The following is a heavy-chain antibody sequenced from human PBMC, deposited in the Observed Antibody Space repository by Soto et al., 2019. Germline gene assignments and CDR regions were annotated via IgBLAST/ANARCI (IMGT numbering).Heavy chain of an antibody. CDR3: ARGGRGRIAARRNSEF. V-gene: IGHV3-33*01. D-gene: IGHD6-6*01. CDR1: GFTFSSYG. CDR2: IWYDGSNK. J-gene: IGHJ4*02. Sequence: QVQLVESGGGVVQPGRSLRLSCAASGFTFSSYGMHWVRQAPGKGLEWVAVIWYDGSNKYYADSVKGRFTISRDNSKNXLYLQMNSLRAEDTAVYYCARGGRGRIAARRNSEFWGQGTLVTVSS.